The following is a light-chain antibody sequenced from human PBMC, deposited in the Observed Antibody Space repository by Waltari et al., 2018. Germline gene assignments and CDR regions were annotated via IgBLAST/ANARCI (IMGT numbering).Light chain of an antibody. CDR1: QSVGSD. CDR3: QQYNKWPPYT. Sequence: EIVMTQSPATLSVSPGERATLSCRASQSVGSDLAWYQQKPGRAPNLLIHGASTRVTGIPARFSGSWSGTEFTLTISSLQSEDFAVYYCQQYNKWPPYTFGQGTKLEIK. CDR2: GAS. J-gene: IGKJ2*01. V-gene: IGKV3-15*01.